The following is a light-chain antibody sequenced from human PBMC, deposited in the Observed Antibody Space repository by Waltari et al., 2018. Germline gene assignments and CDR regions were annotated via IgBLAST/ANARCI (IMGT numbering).Light chain of an antibody. J-gene: IGKJ2*01. Sequence: EIVLTQSPGTLSLSAGERATLFCKASQTLNSNYLAWYQQKPGQSPGLLIFGASRRATGIPDRFSGSGSGTDFTLTISRLETEDSALYYCQQYGSSPYSFGQGARMEIK. V-gene: IGKV3-20*01. CDR2: GAS. CDR3: QQYGSSPYS. CDR1: QTLNSNY.